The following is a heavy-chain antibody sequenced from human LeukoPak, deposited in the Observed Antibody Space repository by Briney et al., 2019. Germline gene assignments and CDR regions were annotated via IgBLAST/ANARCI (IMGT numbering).Heavy chain of an antibody. CDR2: ISGRAGSS. CDR3: AKGRGTSDWYFDH. Sequence: PGGSLRLSCAASGFTFSFYAMSWVRQAPGKGLEWVSTISGRAGSSYSPDSLKGRFTISRDNSKNTVYLQMNSLRAEDTAVYYCAKGRGTSDWYFDHWGQGTLVTVSS. D-gene: IGHD6-19*01. J-gene: IGHJ4*02. CDR1: GFTFSFYA. V-gene: IGHV3-23*01.